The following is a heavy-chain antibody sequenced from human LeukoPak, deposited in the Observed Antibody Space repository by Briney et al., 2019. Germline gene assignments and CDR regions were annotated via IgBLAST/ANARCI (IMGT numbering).Heavy chain of an antibody. Sequence: ETLSLTCTVSGGSISSYYWSWIRQPPGQGLGWSGYSYYSGSTNYNPSLKSRVTISVDTSKNQFSLKLSSVTAADTAVYYCARNSYGYNYYYFDYWGQGTLVTASS. J-gene: IGHJ4*02. CDR1: GGSISSYY. D-gene: IGHD5-24*01. CDR2: SYYSGST. CDR3: ARNSYGYNYYYFDY. V-gene: IGHV4-59*01.